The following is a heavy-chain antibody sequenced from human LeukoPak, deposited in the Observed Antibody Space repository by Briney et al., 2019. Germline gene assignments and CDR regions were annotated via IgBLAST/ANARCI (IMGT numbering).Heavy chain of an antibody. Sequence: KPGGSLSLSCAASGFSFSGNYKSWVRKRPRQGMGWVSYVSSTCSTIYYEDSAKGRFTISRDNAKNSLYLQMHSLRAEDTAVYYCARRPRYYYDSSGYYYWYFDLWGRGTLVTVSS. CDR2: VSSTCSTI. CDR1: GFSFSGNY. D-gene: IGHD3-22*01. CDR3: ARRPRYYYDSSGYYYWYFDL. J-gene: IGHJ2*01. V-gene: IGHV3-11*01.